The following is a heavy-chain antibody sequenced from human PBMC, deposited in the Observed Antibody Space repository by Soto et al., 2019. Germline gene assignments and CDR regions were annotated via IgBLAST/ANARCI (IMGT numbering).Heavy chain of an antibody. CDR2: IIPFFNTS. D-gene: IGHD1-1*01. CDR1: GDTFSSYA. CDR3: ARGGAVCWNPLGFEY. J-gene: IGHJ4*02. Sequence: QVQLVQSGAEVKKPGSSVKVSCKASGDTFSSYAISWVRQAPGQGLDWMGGIIPFFNTSNYAQKFQGRVTISADESTSPGYLELSSLPSEDPAMFFFARGGAVCWNPLGFEYWGQGTLVTVSS. V-gene: IGHV1-69*01.